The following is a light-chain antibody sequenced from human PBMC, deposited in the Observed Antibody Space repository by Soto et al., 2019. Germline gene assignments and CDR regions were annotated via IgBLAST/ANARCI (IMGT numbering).Light chain of an antibody. Sequence: EIVMTQSPATLSVSPGERATLSCRASQSVSSSYLAWYQQKPGQAPRLLIFGASIRATGIPDRFSGSGSGTDFTLTISRLEPEDFAVYYCQQYGSSPGTFGQGTKVDIK. J-gene: IGKJ1*01. CDR1: QSVSSSY. CDR3: QQYGSSPGT. CDR2: GAS. V-gene: IGKV3-20*01.